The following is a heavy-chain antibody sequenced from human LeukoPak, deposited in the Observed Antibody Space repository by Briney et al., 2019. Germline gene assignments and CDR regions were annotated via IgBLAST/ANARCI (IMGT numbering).Heavy chain of an antibody. CDR1: GASISISSHY. CDR3: AMGTYYGGAHH. CDR2: VYYSGST. D-gene: IGHD3-22*01. Sequence: PSETLSLTCTVSGASISISSHYWSWIRQPPGKGLEWIGYVYYSGSTTYNPSLKSRVTMSVDTSKNQFSLRVSSVTAADTAVYHCAMGTYYGGAHHWGQGTLVTVSS. V-gene: IGHV4-61*05. J-gene: IGHJ4*02.